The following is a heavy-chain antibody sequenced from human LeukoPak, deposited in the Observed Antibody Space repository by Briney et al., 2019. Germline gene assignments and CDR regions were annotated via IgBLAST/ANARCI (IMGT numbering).Heavy chain of an antibody. D-gene: IGHD3-3*01. J-gene: IGHJ6*03. Sequence: PSQTLSLTCTVSGGSISSGSYYWSWIRQPAGKGLEWIGRIYTSGSTNYNPSLKSRITISVDTSKNQFSLKLSSVTAADTAVYYCARGPYYDFWSGYYLGYYYYYMDVWGKGTTVTVSS. V-gene: IGHV4-61*02. CDR1: GGSISSGSYY. CDR3: ARGPYYDFWSGYYLGYYYYYMDV. CDR2: IYTSGST.